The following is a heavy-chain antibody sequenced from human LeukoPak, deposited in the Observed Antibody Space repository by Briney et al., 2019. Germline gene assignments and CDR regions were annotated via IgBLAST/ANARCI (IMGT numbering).Heavy chain of an antibody. D-gene: IGHD5-18*01. CDR2: ISSSSSYI. CDR3: ARDQGYSYGYYFDY. V-gene: IGHV3-21*01. J-gene: IGHJ4*02. CDR1: GFTFSSYS. Sequence: GGSLRLSCAASGFTFSSYSMNWVCQAPGKGLEWVSSISSSSSYIYYADSVKGRFTISRDNAKNSLYLQMNSLRAEDTAVYYCARDQGYSYGYYFDYWGQGTLVTVSS.